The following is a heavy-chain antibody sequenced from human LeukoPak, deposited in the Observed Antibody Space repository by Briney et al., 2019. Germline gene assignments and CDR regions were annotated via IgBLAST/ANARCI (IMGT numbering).Heavy chain of an antibody. CDR1: GGTFISYA. CDR2: IIPIFGTA. J-gene: IGHJ4*02. Sequence: GASVKVSCKASGGTFISYAISWVRQAPGQGLEWMGGIIPIFGTANYAQKFQGRVTITTDESTSTAYMELSSLRSEDTAVYYCARTRALYCSCTSCYSRQLDYWGQGTLVTVSS. V-gene: IGHV1-69*05. CDR3: ARTRALYCSCTSCYSRQLDY. D-gene: IGHD2-2*01.